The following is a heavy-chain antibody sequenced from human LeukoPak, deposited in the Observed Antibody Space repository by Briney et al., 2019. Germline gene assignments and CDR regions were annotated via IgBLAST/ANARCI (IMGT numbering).Heavy chain of an antibody. J-gene: IGHJ3*02. V-gene: IGHV4-59*01. D-gene: IGHD5-24*01. CDR1: GRSISRYY. CDR3: ARPVEMATMMAFDI. CDR2: IYYSGST. Sequence: SETLSLTCTVSGRSISRYYWRWIRQPPGKGLEWTGYIYYSGSTNYNPSLKSRVTISVDTSKNQFSLKLSSVTAADTAVYYCARPVEMATMMAFDIWGQGTMVTVSS.